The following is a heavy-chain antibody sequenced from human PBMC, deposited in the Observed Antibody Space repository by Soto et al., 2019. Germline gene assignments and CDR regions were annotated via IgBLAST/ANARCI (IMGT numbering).Heavy chain of an antibody. J-gene: IGHJ4*02. D-gene: IGHD3-3*01. Sequence: VQLLESGGGLVQPGGSLRLSCAASGFTFSSYSMTWVRQAPGKGLDWVSGISGSGVITHYSESVRGRFTISRDNSKNTLYLQMSSLRADDTAVYYCANTTGYYDFWSQGTLVTVSS. CDR1: GFTFSSYS. V-gene: IGHV3-23*01. CDR3: ANTTGYYDF. CDR2: ISGSGVIT.